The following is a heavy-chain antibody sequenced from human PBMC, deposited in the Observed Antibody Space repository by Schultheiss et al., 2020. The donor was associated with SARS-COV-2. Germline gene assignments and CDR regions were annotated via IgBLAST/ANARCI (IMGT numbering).Heavy chain of an antibody. CDR3: ARGEYSSSSDSFDY. V-gene: IGHV3-74*01. CDR1: GFTFSSYD. J-gene: IGHJ4*02. D-gene: IGHD6-6*01. Sequence: GGSLRLSCAASGFTFSSYDMHWVRQAPGKGLVWVSRINSDGSSTSYADSVKGRFTISRDNSKNTLYLQMNSLRAEDTAVYYCARGEYSSSSDSFDYWGQGTLVTVSS. CDR2: INSDGSST.